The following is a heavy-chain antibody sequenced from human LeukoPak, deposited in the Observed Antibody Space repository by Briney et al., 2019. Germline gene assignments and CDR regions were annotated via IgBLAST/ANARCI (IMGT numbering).Heavy chain of an antibody. Sequence: ASVKVSCKASGYTFTSYGISWVRQAPGQGLEWMGWISAYNGNTNYAQKPQGRVTMTTDTSTSTAYMELRSLSSDDTAVYYCARDKPGGNQYPYYYGMDVWGQGTTVAVSS. D-gene: IGHD4-23*01. J-gene: IGHJ6*02. CDR3: ARDKPGGNQYPYYYGMDV. CDR2: ISAYNGNT. CDR1: GYTFTSYG. V-gene: IGHV1-18*01.